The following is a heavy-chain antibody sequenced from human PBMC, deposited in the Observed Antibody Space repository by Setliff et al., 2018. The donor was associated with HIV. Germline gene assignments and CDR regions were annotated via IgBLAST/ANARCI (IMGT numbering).Heavy chain of an antibody. CDR2: INPNSGGT. D-gene: IGHD4-4*01. J-gene: IGHJ4*02. CDR1: GYTFTGYY. V-gene: IGHV1-2*02. Sequence: GASVKVSCKASGYTFTGYYMHWVRQAPGQGLEWMGWINPNSGGTDYAQEFQGRVTMTRDTSISTAYMELSRLSFDDTAVYYCARAQGNFGNSLIYYLDYWGQGTLVTVSS. CDR3: ARAQGNFGNSLIYYLDY.